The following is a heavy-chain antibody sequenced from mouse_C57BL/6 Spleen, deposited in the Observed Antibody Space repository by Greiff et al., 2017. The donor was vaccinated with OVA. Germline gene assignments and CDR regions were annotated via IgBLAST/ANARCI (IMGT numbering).Heavy chain of an antibody. Sequence: VKLVESGPGLVQPSQSLSITCTVSGFSLTSYGVHWVRQSPGKGLEWLGVIWSGGSTDYNAAFISRLSISKDNSKSQVFFKMNSLQADDTAIYYCARKDDYDIAWFAYWGQGTLVTVSA. CDR3: ARKDDYDIAWFAY. CDR2: IWSGGST. V-gene: IGHV2-2*01. CDR1: GFSLTSYG. D-gene: IGHD2-4*01. J-gene: IGHJ3*01.